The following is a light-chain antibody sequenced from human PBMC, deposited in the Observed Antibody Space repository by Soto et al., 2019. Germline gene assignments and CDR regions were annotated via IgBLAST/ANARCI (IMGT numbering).Light chain of an antibody. CDR1: QSIKSW. CDR2: DAS. Sequence: DILMTQSPSTLSASVGDRVTITCRASQSIKSWLAWYQQKPGTAPKLLIYDASTLESGVPSRFSGSGSGTDFTLTISSLQPDDFATFYCQQYDDYPLTFGGGTKV. CDR3: QQYDDYPLT. V-gene: IGKV1-5*01. J-gene: IGKJ4*01.